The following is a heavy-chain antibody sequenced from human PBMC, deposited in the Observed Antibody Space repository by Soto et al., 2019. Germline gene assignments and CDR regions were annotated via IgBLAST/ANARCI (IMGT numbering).Heavy chain of an antibody. CDR2: IIDSGGST. J-gene: IGHJ6*02. Sequence: PGGSLRLSCAASGFTFSSCAMGWVRQAPGKGQEWVSDIIDSGGSTYYADSVKGRFTISRDNSKSTLYLQMNSLRAEDSALYYCAKGRSYYYYYGVDVWGQGTTVTVS. V-gene: IGHV3-23*01. CDR3: AKGRSYYYYYGVDV. CDR1: GFTFSSCA.